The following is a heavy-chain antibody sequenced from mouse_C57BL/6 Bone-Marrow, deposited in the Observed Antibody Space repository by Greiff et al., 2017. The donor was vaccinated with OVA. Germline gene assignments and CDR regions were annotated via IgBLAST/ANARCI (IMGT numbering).Heavy chain of an antibody. CDR2: IDPENGDT. Sequence: VQLQQSGAELVRPGASVKLSCTASGFNIKDAYMHWVKQRPEQGLEWIGWIDPENGDTEYASKFQGKATITADTSSNTAYLQLSSLTSEDTAVYYCTEGWYFDVWGTGTTGTVSS. CDR1: GFNIKDAY. V-gene: IGHV14-4*01. CDR3: TEGWYFDV. J-gene: IGHJ1*03.